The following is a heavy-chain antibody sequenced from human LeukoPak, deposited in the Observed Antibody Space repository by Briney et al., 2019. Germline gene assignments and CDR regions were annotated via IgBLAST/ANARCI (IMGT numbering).Heavy chain of an antibody. V-gene: IGHV4-59*08. Sequence: LETLSLTCTVSGGSISHYYWSWIRQPPGKGLEWIAYINYSGNTDYNPSLKSRVTISVDTSKNHFSPKLNSVTAADTAVYYCARLNVLDSSVLHHFDHWGQGTLVTVSS. CDR1: GGSISHYY. CDR3: ARLNVLDSSVLHHFDH. CDR2: INYSGNT. J-gene: IGHJ4*02. D-gene: IGHD6-13*01.